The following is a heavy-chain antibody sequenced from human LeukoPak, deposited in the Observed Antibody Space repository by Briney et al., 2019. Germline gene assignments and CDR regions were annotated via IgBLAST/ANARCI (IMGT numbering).Heavy chain of an antibody. CDR2: IYTSGST. Sequence: SETLSLTCAVYGGSFSGYYWSWIRQPAGKGLEWIGRIYTSGSTNHNPSLKSRVTMSVDTSKNQFSLKLSSVTAADTAVYYCARGFCSGGSCTFDYWGQGTLVTVSS. J-gene: IGHJ4*02. D-gene: IGHD2-15*01. CDR3: ARGFCSGGSCTFDY. V-gene: IGHV4-59*10. CDR1: GGSFSGYY.